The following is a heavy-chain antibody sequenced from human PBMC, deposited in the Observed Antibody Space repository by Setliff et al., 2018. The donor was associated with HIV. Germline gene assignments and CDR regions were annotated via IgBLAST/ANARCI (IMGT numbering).Heavy chain of an antibody. CDR1: GGSFSSYG. V-gene: IGHV1-69*13. Sequence: SVKVSCKASGGSFSSYGLSWVRQAPGQGLEWMGGIMPIFGTANYAQKFQGRVTIIADASTNTVNMELSSLRSEDTAVYYCATAWGRSWFDPWGPGTLVTVSS. CDR2: IMPIFGTA. CDR3: ATAWGRSWFDP. D-gene: IGHD3-16*01. J-gene: IGHJ5*02.